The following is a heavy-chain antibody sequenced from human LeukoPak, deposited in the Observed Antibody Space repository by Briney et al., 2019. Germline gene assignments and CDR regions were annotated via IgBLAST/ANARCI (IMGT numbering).Heavy chain of an antibody. CDR1: GFTLTELS. Sequence: GASVKVSCKVSGFTLTELSMHWVRQAPGKGLEWMGGFDPEDGETIYAQKFQGRATMTEDTSTDTAYMELSSLRSEDTAVYYCATGPYDFWSGYLFDYWGQGTLVTVSS. V-gene: IGHV1-24*01. J-gene: IGHJ4*02. D-gene: IGHD3-3*01. CDR3: ATGPYDFWSGYLFDY. CDR2: FDPEDGET.